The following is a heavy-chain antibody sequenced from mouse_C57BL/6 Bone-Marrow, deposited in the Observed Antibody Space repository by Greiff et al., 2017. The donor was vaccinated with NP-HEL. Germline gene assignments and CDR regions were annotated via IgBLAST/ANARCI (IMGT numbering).Heavy chain of an antibody. J-gene: IGHJ1*03. D-gene: IGHD1-1*01. CDR3: ARERNYYYGFDV. Sequence: QVQLQQPGAELVMPGASVKLSCKASGNTFTSYWMHWVKQRPGQGLEWIGEIDPSDSYTNYNQKFKGKSTLTVDKSSSTAYMQLSSLTSEDSAVYYCARERNYYYGFDVWGTGTTVTVSS. CDR2: IDPSDSYT. V-gene: IGHV1-69*01. CDR1: GNTFTSYW.